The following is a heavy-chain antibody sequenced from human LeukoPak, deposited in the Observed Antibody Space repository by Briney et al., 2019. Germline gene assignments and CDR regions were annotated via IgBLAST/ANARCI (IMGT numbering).Heavy chain of an antibody. Sequence: NPSETLSLTCTVSGGSISSSSYYWGWIRQPPGKGLEWIGSIYYSGSTYYNPSLKSRVTISVDTSKNQFSLKLSSVTAADTAVYYCASAHNGAMVNRGVYYYGMDVWGQGTTVTVSS. V-gene: IGHV4-39*01. CDR2: IYYSGST. D-gene: IGHD5-18*01. CDR3: ASAHNGAMVNRGVYYYGMDV. CDR1: GGSISSSSYY. J-gene: IGHJ6*02.